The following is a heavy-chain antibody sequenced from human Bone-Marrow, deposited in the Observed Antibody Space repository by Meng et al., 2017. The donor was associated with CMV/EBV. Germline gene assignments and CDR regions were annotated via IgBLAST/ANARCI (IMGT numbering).Heavy chain of an antibody. CDR1: GFSFNSYA. J-gene: IGHJ4*02. Sequence: GGSLRLSCAASGFSFNSYAMHWVRQPPGKGLEWVTFIRYDGNNVYYADSVKGRLTVSRDNSKNTLHLQMNRLRPEDTAVYYCAKGEYNSPSLLDYWGQGTLVTVYS. CDR3: AKGEYNSPSLLDY. CDR2: IRYDGNNV. V-gene: IGHV3-30*02. D-gene: IGHD6-6*01.